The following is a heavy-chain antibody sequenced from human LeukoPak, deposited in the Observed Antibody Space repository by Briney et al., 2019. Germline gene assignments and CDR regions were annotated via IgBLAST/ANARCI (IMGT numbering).Heavy chain of an antibody. CDR3: ARLIITIFGVVIMRIGAFDI. CDR2: INHSGST. D-gene: IGHD3-3*01. Sequence: SETLSLTCAVYGGSFSGYYWSWIRQPPGKGREWIGEINHSGSTNYNPSLKSRVTISVDTSKNQFSLKLSSVTAADTAVYYCARLIITIFGVVIMRIGAFDIWGQGTMVTVSS. J-gene: IGHJ3*02. CDR1: GGSFSGYY. V-gene: IGHV4-34*01.